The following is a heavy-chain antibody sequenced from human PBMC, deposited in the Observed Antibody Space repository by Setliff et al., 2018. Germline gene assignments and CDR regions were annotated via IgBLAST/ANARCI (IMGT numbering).Heavy chain of an antibody. CDR1: GYTFTSYG. V-gene: IGHV1-18*01. J-gene: IGHJ4*02. Sequence: ASVQVSCQASGYTFTSYGISWVRQAPGQGLEWMGWISAYNGNTNYAQKLQGRVTMTTDTSTSTACMELRSLRSDDTAVYYCARLRVRGYDYDLGYWGQGTLVTVSS. D-gene: IGHD5-12*01. CDR2: ISAYNGNT. CDR3: ARLRVRGYDYDLGY.